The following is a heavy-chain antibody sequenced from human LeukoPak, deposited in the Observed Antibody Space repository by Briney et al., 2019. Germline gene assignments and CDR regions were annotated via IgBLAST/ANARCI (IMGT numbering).Heavy chain of an antibody. D-gene: IGHD1-14*01. CDR2: IIPILGIA. CDR1: GGTFSSYT. V-gene: IGHV1-69*10. CDR3: ARREPTDAFDI. J-gene: IGHJ3*02. Sequence: SVKVSCKASGGTFSSYTISWVRQAPGQGLEWMGGIIPILGIANYAQKFQGRVTITADKSTSTAYMELSSLRSEDTAVYYCARREPTDAFDIWGQGTMVTVSS.